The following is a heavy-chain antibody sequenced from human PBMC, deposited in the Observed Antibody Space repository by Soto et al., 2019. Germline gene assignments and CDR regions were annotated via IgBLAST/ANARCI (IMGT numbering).Heavy chain of an antibody. CDR2: IYYSGST. D-gene: IGHD3-10*01. CDR3: ARQSVGPYGSGSYFDY. Sequence: QVQLQESGPGLVKPSETLSLTCTVSGGSISSYYWSWIRQPPGKGLEWIGYIYYSGSTNYNPSLKSRATISVDTSKNQFSLKLSSVTAADTAVYYCARQSVGPYGSGSYFDYWGQGTLVTVSS. CDR1: GGSISSYY. J-gene: IGHJ4*02. V-gene: IGHV4-59*08.